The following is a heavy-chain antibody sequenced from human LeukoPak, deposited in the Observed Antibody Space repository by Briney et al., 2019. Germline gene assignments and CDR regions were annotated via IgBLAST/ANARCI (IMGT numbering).Heavy chain of an antibody. CDR3: ARDGTAPGLYFDL. J-gene: IGHJ4*01. V-gene: IGHV3-7*01. D-gene: IGHD6-13*01. CDR1: GFTFSDYW. Sequence: QSGGSLRLSCAVSGFTFSDYWVNLVRQAPGKGLEWVASIRQDGGEKSYVDSVKGRFTISRDNTKNSLYLQMNSLRAEDTAVYYCARDGTAPGLYFDLWGQGTLVTVSS. CDR2: IRQDGGEK.